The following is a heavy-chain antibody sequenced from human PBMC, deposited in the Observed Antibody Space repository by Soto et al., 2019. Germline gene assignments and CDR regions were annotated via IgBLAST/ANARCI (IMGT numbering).Heavy chain of an antibody. Sequence: QITLKESGPTLVKPTQILTLTCTFSAFSLSTGGVGVGWIRQPPGKALEWLALIYWDDDKRYSPSLRSRLTITKDNSKNQVVLTMTNMDPVDTATYYCIQSRCGGDCLQSYASYYYYGMDVWGQGTTVTVSS. V-gene: IGHV2-5*02. CDR3: IQSRCGGDCLQSYASYYYYGMDV. J-gene: IGHJ6*02. D-gene: IGHD2-21*02. CDR2: IYWDDDK. CDR1: AFSLSTGGVG.